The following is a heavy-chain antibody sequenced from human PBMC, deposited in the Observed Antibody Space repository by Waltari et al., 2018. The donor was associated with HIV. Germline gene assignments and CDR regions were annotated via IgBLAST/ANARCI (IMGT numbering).Heavy chain of an antibody. CDR1: GGPIGHGNSF. V-gene: IGHV4-39*01. Sequence: HLQLQESGPGPVKPSETLSLTRTVSGGPIGHGNSFWGWILQPPGKGLEWIGSIYYSGSTYYNPSLKSRVTISVDTSKNQFSLKLSTVTTADTAVFYCARHALRVGAAYWNFDLWGRGTLVTVSS. CDR2: IYYSGST. J-gene: IGHJ2*01. CDR3: ARHALRVGAAYWNFDL. D-gene: IGHD1-26*01.